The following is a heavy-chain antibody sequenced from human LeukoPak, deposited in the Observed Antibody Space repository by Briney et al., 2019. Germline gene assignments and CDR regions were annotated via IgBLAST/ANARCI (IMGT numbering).Heavy chain of an antibody. J-gene: IGHJ3*01. CDR2: ISGSGGST. V-gene: IGHV3-23*01. CDR3: ARGGFDF. Sequence: GGSLRLSCAASGFTFSTYAMNWVRQASGKGLEWVSTISGSGGSTYYADSVKGRFTISRDNAKNSLYLQMNSLRAEDTAVYYCARGGFDFWGQGTMVTVSS. CDR1: GFTFSTYA.